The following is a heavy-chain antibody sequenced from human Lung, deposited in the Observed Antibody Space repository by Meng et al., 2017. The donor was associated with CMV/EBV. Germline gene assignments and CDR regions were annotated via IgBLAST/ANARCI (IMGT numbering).Heavy chain of an antibody. J-gene: IGHJ4*01. D-gene: IGHD5-24*01. CDR2: IKQDGSEK. Sequence: SCAASGFTFSIYWMSWVRQAPGKGLEWVAYIKQDGSEKYYVDSVEGRFTISRDNAKNSLYLQINSLRAEDAAIYYCARDLGDGSNYYYFDFWGHGTLVTVSS. CDR1: GFTFSIYW. CDR3: ARDLGDGSNYYYFDF. V-gene: IGHV3-7*01.